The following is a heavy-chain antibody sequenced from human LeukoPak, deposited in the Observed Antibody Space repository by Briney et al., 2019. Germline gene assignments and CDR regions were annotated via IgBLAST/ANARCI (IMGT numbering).Heavy chain of an antibody. CDR3: AKDRALHIVVVPAAIPYYFDY. D-gene: IGHD2-2*01. CDR1: GFTFSTYV. V-gene: IGHV3-23*01. CDR2: ISASGDTT. Sequence: PGGSLRLSCAASGFTFSTYVMTWVRQAPGKGLEWVSTISASGDTTYYADSVKGRFTISRDNSKNTLYLQMNSLRAEDTAVYYCAKDRALHIVVVPAAIPYYFDYWGQGTLVTVSS. J-gene: IGHJ4*02.